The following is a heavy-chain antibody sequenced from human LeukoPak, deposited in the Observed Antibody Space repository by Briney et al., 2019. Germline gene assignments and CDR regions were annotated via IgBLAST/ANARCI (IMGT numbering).Heavy chain of an antibody. J-gene: IGHJ5*02. V-gene: IGHV4-39*01. CDR2: IYHSGST. Sequence: SETLSLTCTVSGGSISSDSYYWGWLRQPPGKGLEWLGEIYHSGSTNYNPSLKSRVTISVDKSKNQFSLKLSSVTAADTALYYCARQGIVGATWWFDPWGQGTLVTVSS. D-gene: IGHD1-26*01. CDR3: ARQGIVGATWWFDP. CDR1: GGSISSDSYY.